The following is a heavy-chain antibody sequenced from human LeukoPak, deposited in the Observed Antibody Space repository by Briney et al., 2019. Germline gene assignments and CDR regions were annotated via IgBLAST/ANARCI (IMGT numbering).Heavy chain of an antibody. CDR1: GGSISSYY. CDR3: ARSDSSSWSLFRCDP. D-gene: IGHD6-13*01. Sequence: SETLSLTCTVSGGSISSYYWSWIRQPPGKGLGWIGYIYYSGSTNYNPSLQCRVTISVDTSKNQFSLKLSSVTAADTAVYYCARSDSSSWSLFRCDPWGQGTLVTVSS. V-gene: IGHV4-59*01. CDR2: IYYSGST. J-gene: IGHJ5*02.